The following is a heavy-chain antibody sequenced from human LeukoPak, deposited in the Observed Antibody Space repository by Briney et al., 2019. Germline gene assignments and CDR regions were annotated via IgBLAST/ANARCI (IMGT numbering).Heavy chain of an antibody. CDR2: ISDSGGST. J-gene: IGHJ4*02. Sequence: GGSLRLSCAASGFTFSSYVMSWVRQAPGKGPEWVSAISDSGGSTYYADSVKGGFTMSRDNSKNTLFLQINSLRAEDTAVYYCAMHYDSSGFYYYLDYWGQGTLVTVSS. D-gene: IGHD3-22*01. CDR1: GFTFSSYV. V-gene: IGHV3-23*01. CDR3: AMHYDSSGFYYYLDY.